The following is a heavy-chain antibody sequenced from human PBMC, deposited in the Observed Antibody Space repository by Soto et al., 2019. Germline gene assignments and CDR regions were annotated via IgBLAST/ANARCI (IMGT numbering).Heavy chain of an antibody. Sequence: LXLSCVTSGFSFNYAWMSWVRQAPGKGLECVGRIKTKTDGGTADYAAPVKGRFTISRDDSKTTVYLQMNSLRIEDTAVYYCTTDCSGGSCYPGAHYYYYGMDVWGQGTTVTVSS. V-gene: IGHV3-15*01. CDR1: GFSFNYAW. J-gene: IGHJ6*02. CDR2: IKTKTDGGTA. CDR3: TTDCSGGSCYPGAHYYYYGMDV. D-gene: IGHD2-15*01.